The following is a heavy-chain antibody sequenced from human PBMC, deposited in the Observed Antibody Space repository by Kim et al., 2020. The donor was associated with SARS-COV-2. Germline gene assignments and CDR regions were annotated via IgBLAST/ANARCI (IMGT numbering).Heavy chain of an antibody. CDR2: INHSGST. D-gene: IGHD6-13*01. Sequence: SETLSLTCAVYGGSFSGYYWSWIRQPPGKGLEWIGEINHSGSTNYNPSLKSRVTISVDTSKNQFSLKLSSVTAADTAVYYCAREGWGRSSSWHTHPRTGWFDPWGQGTLVTVSS. CDR1: GGSFSGYY. V-gene: IGHV4-34*01. J-gene: IGHJ5*02. CDR3: AREGWGRSSSWHTHPRTGWFDP.